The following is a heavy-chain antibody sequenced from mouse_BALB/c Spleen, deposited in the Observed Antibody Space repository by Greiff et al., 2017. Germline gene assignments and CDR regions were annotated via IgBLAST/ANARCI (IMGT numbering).Heavy chain of an antibody. CDR3: AREGSSDYFDY. V-gene: IGHV14-3*02. J-gene: IGHJ2*01. D-gene: IGHD3-1*01. CDR1: GYTFTEYT. Sequence: EVQLQQSGPELVKPGASVKISCKTSGYTFTEYTMHWVKQRPEQGLEWIGRIDPANGNTKYDPKFQGKATITADTSSNTAYLQLSSLTSEDTAVYYCAREGSSDYFDYWGQGTTLTVSS. CDR2: IDPANGNT.